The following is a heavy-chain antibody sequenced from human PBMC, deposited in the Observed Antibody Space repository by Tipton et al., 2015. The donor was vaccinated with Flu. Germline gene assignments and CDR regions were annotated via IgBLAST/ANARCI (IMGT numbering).Heavy chain of an antibody. CDR3: ARDLALGWFDP. Sequence: QLVQSGAEVKKPGASVKVSCKTSGYTFNTYGISWVRQAPGQGLEWMGWISAYTENTNYASKFQGRITMTTDTSTSTAYMELRSLRSDDTAVYYCARDLALGWFDPWGQGTLVTVSS. CDR1: GYTFNTYG. CDR2: ISAYTENT. V-gene: IGHV1-18*01. D-gene: IGHD3-16*01. J-gene: IGHJ5*02.